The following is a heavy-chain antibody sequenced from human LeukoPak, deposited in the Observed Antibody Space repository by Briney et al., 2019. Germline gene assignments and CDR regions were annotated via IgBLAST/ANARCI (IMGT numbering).Heavy chain of an antibody. D-gene: IGHD2-15*01. CDR2: IYPGDSDT. Sequence: GESLKISCKDSGYSFTSYWIGWVRQMPGKGLEWMGIIYPGDSDTRYSPSFQGQVTISADKSISTAYLQWSSLKASDTAMYYCVRHYCSGGSCDSSSPYYWGQGTLVTVSS. CDR1: GYSFTSYW. J-gene: IGHJ4*02. V-gene: IGHV5-51*01. CDR3: VRHYCSGGSCDSSSPYY.